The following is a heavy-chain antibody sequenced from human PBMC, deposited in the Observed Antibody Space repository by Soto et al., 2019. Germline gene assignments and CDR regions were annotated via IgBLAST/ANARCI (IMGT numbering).Heavy chain of an antibody. CDR1: GFTFSSYG. V-gene: IGHV3-33*01. J-gene: IGHJ6*03. D-gene: IGHD3-3*01. CDR3: ARHRAQQAFLDYYMDV. CDR2: IWYDGSNK. Sequence: GGSLRLSCAASGFTFSSYGMHWVRQAPGKGLEWVAVIWYDGSNKYYADSVKGRFTISRDNSKNTLYLQMNSLRAEDTAVYYCARHRAQQAFLDYYMDVWGKGTTVTVSS.